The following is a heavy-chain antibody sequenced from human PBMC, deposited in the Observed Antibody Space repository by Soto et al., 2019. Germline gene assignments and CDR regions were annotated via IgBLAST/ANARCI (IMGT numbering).Heavy chain of an antibody. V-gene: IGHV4-34*01. CDR2: INHSGST. CDR3: ARGGYYARYAFDI. Sequence: TLSLTCAVYGGSFSGYYWSWIRQPPGKGLEWIGEINHSGSTKYNPSLKSRVTISVDTSKNQFSLKLSSVTAADTAVYYCARGGYYARYAFDIWGQGTMVTVSS. J-gene: IGHJ3*02. D-gene: IGHD3-10*01. CDR1: GGSFSGYY.